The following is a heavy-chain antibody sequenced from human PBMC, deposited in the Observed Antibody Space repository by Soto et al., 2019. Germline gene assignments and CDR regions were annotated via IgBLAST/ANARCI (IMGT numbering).Heavy chain of an antibody. J-gene: IGHJ3*02. V-gene: IGHV3-33*01. CDR3: ARTHKSIAVGAFDI. D-gene: IGHD6-19*01. CDR2: IWYDGSNE. CDR1: GFTFSNYG. Sequence: QVQLVESGGGVVQPGRSLRLSCAASGFTFSNYGMHWVRQAPGKGLEWVAVIWYDGSNEYYADSVKGRFTISRDSSKNRLYLQMNSLRAEDTAIYYCARTHKSIAVGAFDIWGQGTMVTVSS.